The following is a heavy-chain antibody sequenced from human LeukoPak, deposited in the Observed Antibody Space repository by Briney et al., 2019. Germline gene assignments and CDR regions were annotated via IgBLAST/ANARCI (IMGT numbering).Heavy chain of an antibody. CDR3: ANALPELPTAY. V-gene: IGHV4-34*01. Sequence: SETLSLTCAVYGGSFSGYYWSWIRQPPGKGREWIGEIHHSGSTNYNPSLKSRVTISVDTSKKQFSLKLSSVTAADTAVYYCANALPELPTAYWGQGTLVTVSS. J-gene: IGHJ4*02. CDR2: IHHSGST. CDR1: GGSFSGYY. D-gene: IGHD1-26*01.